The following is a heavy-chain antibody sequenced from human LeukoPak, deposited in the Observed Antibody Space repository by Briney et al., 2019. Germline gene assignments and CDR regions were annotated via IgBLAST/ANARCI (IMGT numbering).Heavy chain of an antibody. Sequence: SETLSLTCAVAGLTFTNYDWNWIRQPPGRGLEWIGEINHSGSTNYNPSLKRRITILTGTNWNQFSLKMTSVTTADTATYYCARGRRATAAMPALRAKGWWDPWGQGTLVTVSS. CDR2: INHSGST. V-gene: IGHV4-34*01. D-gene: IGHD2-2*01. J-gene: IGHJ5*02. CDR1: GLTFTNYD. CDR3: ARGRRATAAMPALRAKGWWDP.